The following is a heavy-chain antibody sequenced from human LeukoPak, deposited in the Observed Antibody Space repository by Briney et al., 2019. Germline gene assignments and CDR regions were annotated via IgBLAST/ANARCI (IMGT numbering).Heavy chain of an antibody. J-gene: IGHJ5*02. V-gene: IGHV1-2*02. CDR3: ARDRGYCSSTSCYNNWFDP. Sequence: GASVKVSCKASGYTFTGYYMHWVRQAPGQRLEWMGWINPNSGGTNYAQKFQGRVTMTRDTSISTAYMELSRLRSDDTAVYYCARDRGYCSSTSCYNNWFDPWGQGTLVTVSS. CDR2: INPNSGGT. D-gene: IGHD2-2*01. CDR1: GYTFTGYY.